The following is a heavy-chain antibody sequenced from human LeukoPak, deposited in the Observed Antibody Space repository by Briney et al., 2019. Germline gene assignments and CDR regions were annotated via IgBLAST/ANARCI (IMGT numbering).Heavy chain of an antibody. Sequence: SETLSLTCAVYGGSFSGYYWSWIRQPPGKGLEWIGDINHSGSTNYNPSLKSRVTISVDTSKNQFSLKLSSVTAADTAVYYCASRRRGNWDAFDIWGQGTMVTVSS. J-gene: IGHJ3*02. CDR1: GGSFSGYY. CDR3: ASRRRGNWDAFDI. D-gene: IGHD1-20*01. V-gene: IGHV4-34*01. CDR2: INHSGST.